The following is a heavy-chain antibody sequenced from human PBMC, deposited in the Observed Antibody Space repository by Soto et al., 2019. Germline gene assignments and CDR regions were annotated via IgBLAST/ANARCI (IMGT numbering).Heavy chain of an antibody. D-gene: IGHD6-6*01. CDR1: GFTFSSYA. CDR2: ISYDGSNK. CDR3: APLIGGSSSSFDY. V-gene: IGHV3-30-3*01. Sequence: QVQLVESGRGVVQPGRSLRLSCAASGFTFSSYAMHWVRQAPGKGLEWVAVISYDGSNKYYADSVKGRFTISRDNSKNTLYLQMNSLRAEDTAVYYCAPLIGGSSSSFDYWGQGTLVTVSS. J-gene: IGHJ4*02.